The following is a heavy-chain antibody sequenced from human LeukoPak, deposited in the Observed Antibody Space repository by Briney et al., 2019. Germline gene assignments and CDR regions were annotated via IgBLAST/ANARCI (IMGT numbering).Heavy chain of an antibody. CDR3: ARDRDRPLSLDYFVGMDV. CDR2: ISYDGSSK. J-gene: IGHJ6*02. Sequence: GGSLRLSCAASGFTFSTYGMHWVRQAPGKGLEWVAFISYDGSSKYYLDSVKGRFTISRDNSKNTLYLQMNSLRTEDTGLYNCARDRDRPLSLDYFVGMDVWGQGTAVGVSS. CDR1: GFTFSTYG. V-gene: IGHV3-30*03. D-gene: IGHD1-14*01.